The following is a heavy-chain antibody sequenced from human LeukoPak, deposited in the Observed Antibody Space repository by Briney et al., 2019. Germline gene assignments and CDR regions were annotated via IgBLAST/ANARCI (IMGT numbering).Heavy chain of an antibody. CDR2: MSSSGSAT. V-gene: IGHV3-11*04. D-gene: IGHD3-3*01. CDR1: GFTFSDAY. J-gene: IGHJ4*02. Sequence: GGSLRLSCAASGFTFSDAYMNWLRQAPGKGLEWVSYMSSSGSATHYTDSVKGRFTISRDNAKNSLYLQMNSLRADDTAVYYCAQRFAYWGQGTLVTVSS. CDR3: AQRFAY.